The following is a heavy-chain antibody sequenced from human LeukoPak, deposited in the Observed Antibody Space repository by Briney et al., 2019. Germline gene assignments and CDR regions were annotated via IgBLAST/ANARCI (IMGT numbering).Heavy chain of an antibody. J-gene: IGHJ3*02. CDR3: AREGWGPPFIVVVTVASGAFDI. D-gene: IGHD2-21*02. CDR1: GFTSSSYA. V-gene: IGHV3-23*01. CDR2: VSGSGLST. Sequence: GGSLRLSCAASGFTSSSYAMSWVRQAPGKGLEWVSVVSGSGLSTYYADSVKGRFTISRDNAKNSLYLQMNSLRAEDTAVYYCAREGWGPPFIVVVTVASGAFDIWGQGTMVTVSS.